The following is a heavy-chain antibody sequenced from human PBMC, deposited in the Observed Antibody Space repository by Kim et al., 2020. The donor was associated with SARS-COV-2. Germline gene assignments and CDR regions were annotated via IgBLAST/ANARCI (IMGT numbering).Heavy chain of an antibody. CDR2: INHSGST. V-gene: IGHV4-34*01. D-gene: IGHD4-17*01. CDR3: ARWRSPYGDYRLDY. J-gene: IGHJ4*02. Sequence: SETLSLTCAVYGGSFSGYYWSWIRQPPGKGLEWIGEINHSGSTNYNPSLKSRVTISVDTSKNQFSLKLSSVTAADTAVYYCARWRSPYGDYRLDYWGQGT. CDR1: GGSFSGYY.